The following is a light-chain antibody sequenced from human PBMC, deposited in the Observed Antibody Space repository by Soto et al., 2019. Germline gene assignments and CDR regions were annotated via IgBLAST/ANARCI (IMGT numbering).Light chain of an antibody. CDR2: GAF. Sequence: DIQMTQSPSSLPASVGDRVTITCRASQSISGFLNWYQQKPGKAPKLLIYGAFSLQTGVPSRFSGSGSGTDFTLTISSLQPEDFATYYCQQSYNTPRTFGQGTKVEIK. CDR1: QSISGF. CDR3: QQSYNTPRT. J-gene: IGKJ1*01. V-gene: IGKV1-39*01.